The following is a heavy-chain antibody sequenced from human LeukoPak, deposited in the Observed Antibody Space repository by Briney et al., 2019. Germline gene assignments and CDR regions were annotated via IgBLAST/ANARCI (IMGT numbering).Heavy chain of an antibody. CDR1: GYTFTGYY. V-gene: IGHV1-2*06. CDR3: ARVRGYGDYRIWYFDL. Sequence: ASVKVSCKASGYTFTGYYMHWVRQAPGQGLEWMGRINPNSGGTNYAQKFQGRVTMTRDTSISTAYMELSRLRSDDTAVYYCARVRGYGDYRIWYFDLWGRGTLVTVSS. CDR2: INPNSGGT. J-gene: IGHJ2*01. D-gene: IGHD4-17*01.